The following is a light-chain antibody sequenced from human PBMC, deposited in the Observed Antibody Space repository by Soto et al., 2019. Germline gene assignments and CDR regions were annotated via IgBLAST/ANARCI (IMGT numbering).Light chain of an antibody. V-gene: IGLV2-14*03. Sequence: QSALTQPASVSGSPGQSITISCTGTSGDVGAYNYVSWYQQEPGKAPKLLIHDVSNRPSGVSNRFSGSKSGNTATLTTPGPQAEAEADYCCRSSARSDTNDFATGTKLTVL. CDR2: DVS. CDR1: SGDVGAYNY. CDR3: RSSARSDTND. J-gene: IGLJ1*01.